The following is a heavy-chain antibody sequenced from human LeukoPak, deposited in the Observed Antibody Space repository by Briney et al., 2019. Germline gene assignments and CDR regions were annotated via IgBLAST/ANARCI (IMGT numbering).Heavy chain of an antibody. Sequence: SETLSLTCTVSGGSISSYYWSWIRQPPGKGLEWIGYIYYSGSTYYTPSLKSRVTISVDTSKNQFSLKQSSVTAADTAVYYCARVAHAFDIWGQGTMVTVSS. J-gene: IGHJ3*02. CDR3: ARVAHAFDI. CDR1: GGSISSYY. V-gene: IGHV4-59*08. CDR2: IYYSGST.